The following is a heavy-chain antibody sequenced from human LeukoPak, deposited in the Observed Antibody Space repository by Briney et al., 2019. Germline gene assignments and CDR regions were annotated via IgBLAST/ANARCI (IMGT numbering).Heavy chain of an antibody. D-gene: IGHD3-16*01. J-gene: IGHJ3*02. CDR1: GFTFSSYE. V-gene: IGHV3-21*01. CDR3: ARVFPRLGIALDAFDI. CDR2: ISTSSSYL. Sequence: GGSLRLSCAASGFTFSSYEMNWVRQAPGKGLEWVSSISTSSSYLYYADSVKGRFTISRDNAKNSLYLQMNSLRAEDTAVYYCARVFPRLGIALDAFDIWGQGTMVTVSS.